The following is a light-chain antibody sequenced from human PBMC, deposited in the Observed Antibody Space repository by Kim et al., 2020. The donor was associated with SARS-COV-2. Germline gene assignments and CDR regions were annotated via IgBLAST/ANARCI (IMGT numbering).Light chain of an antibody. CDR3: QAWDSSTVV. Sequence: SVSPGQTASITCSGDKLGDKYACWYQQTPGQSPVLVIYQDDKRPSGIPKRFSGSNSGNTATLTISGTQAMDEADYYCQAWDSSTVVFGGGTQLTVL. V-gene: IGLV3-1*01. CDR2: QDD. J-gene: IGLJ3*02. CDR1: KLGDKY.